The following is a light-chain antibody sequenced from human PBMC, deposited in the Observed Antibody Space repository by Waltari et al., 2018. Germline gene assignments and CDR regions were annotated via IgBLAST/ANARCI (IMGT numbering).Light chain of an antibody. Sequence: EIVLTQSPATLSLSPGERATLSCRASQSVRSYLAWYQQKPGQAPRLLIYDASNRATGIPARFSGSGSGTDFTLTISSLEPEDFAVYYCQQRSNWPAVTFGPGTKVDIK. V-gene: IGKV3-11*01. CDR3: QQRSNWPAVT. J-gene: IGKJ3*01. CDR2: DAS. CDR1: QSVRSY.